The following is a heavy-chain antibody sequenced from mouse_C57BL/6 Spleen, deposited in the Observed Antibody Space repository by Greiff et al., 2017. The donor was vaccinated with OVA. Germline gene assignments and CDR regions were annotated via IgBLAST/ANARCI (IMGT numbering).Heavy chain of an antibody. V-gene: IGHV1-69*01. CDR2: IDPSASYT. J-gene: IGHJ2*01. D-gene: IGHD1-1*01. CDR1: GYTFTSYW. CDR3: ARGNYGSTPYYFDY. Sequence: QVQLQQPGAELVMPGASVTLSCKASGYTFTSYWMHWVKQRPGQGLEWIGEIDPSASYTNYNQKFKGKSTLTVDKSSRTAYMQLSSLTTKDSADNNGARGNYGSTPYYFDYWGQGTTLTGSS.